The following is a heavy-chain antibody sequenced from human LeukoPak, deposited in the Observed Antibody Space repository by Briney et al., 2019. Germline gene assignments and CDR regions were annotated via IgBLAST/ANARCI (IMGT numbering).Heavy chain of an antibody. Sequence: GRSLRLSCAASGFTFSNHAMHWVRQAPGKGLEWVAVISYDGSNKKYADSVKGRFTISRDNAKNTVYLQMNSLRTEDTAVYYCARVASSGIVGTTKGFDYWGQGTLVTVSS. CDR2: ISYDGSNK. J-gene: IGHJ4*02. D-gene: IGHD1-26*01. CDR1: GFTFSNHA. CDR3: ARVASSGIVGTTKGFDY. V-gene: IGHV3-30-3*01.